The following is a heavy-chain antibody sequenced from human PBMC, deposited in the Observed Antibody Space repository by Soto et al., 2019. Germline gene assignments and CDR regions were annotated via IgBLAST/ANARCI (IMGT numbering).Heavy chain of an antibody. D-gene: IGHD1-7*01. V-gene: IGHV3-23*01. Sequence: EVQLLESGGGLVQPGGSLRLSCAASGLIFETYSMSWVRQPPGKGLEWVSGISGAGGSTYYADSVKGRFTHSRDNSKTTLYLQVNSLRTEDTAVYYCAKSWGNTWELYYFDSWGQGTLVTVSS. J-gene: IGHJ4*02. CDR1: GLIFETYS. CDR3: AKSWGNTWELYYFDS. CDR2: ISGAGGST.